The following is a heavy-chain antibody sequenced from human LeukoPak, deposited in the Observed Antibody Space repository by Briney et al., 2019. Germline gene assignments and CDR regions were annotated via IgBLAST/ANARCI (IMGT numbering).Heavy chain of an antibody. D-gene: IGHD4-17*01. Sequence: NSSETVSLTCTVSGASISRDDYYWSWIRQPPGKGLEWIGYISYGGNTYYNPSLKSRVTISEDTSKEQFSLKLTSVIAADTAVYYYAREYGDWVGGRPYNWFDPWGQGTLVTVSS. J-gene: IGHJ5*02. V-gene: IGHV4-30-4*08. CDR1: GASISRDDYY. CDR2: ISYGGNT. CDR3: AREYGDWVGGRPYNWFDP.